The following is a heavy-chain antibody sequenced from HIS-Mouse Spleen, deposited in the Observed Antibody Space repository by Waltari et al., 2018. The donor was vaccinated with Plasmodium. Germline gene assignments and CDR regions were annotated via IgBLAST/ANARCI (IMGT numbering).Heavy chain of an antibody. V-gene: IGHV3-15*01. CDR1: GFTFGKAS. J-gene: IGHJ3*02. CDR3: TTGLGAFDI. Sequence: EVQLVASGGGLVKPGGSLRLPCAAPGFTFGKASMRCVRQAPGKGLEWVGRIKSKTDGGTTDYAAPVKGRFTISRDDSKNTLYLQMNSLKTEDTAVYYCTTGLGAFDIWGQGTMVTVSS. CDR2: IKSKTDGGTT.